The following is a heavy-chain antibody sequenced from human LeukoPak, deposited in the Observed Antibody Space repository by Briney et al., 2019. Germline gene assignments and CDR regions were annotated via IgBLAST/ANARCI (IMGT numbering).Heavy chain of an antibody. D-gene: IGHD6-6*01. Sequence: SVKVSCKASGCTFSSYTISWVRQAPGQGLEWMGRIIPILGIANYAQKFQGRVTITADKSTSTAYMELSSLRSEDTAVYYCAREEAARAYNWFDPWGQGTLVTVPS. J-gene: IGHJ5*02. CDR1: GCTFSSYT. CDR3: AREEAARAYNWFDP. CDR2: IIPILGIA. V-gene: IGHV1-69*04.